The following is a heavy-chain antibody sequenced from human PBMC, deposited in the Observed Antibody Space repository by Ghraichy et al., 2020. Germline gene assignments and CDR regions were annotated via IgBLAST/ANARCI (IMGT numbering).Heavy chain of an antibody. CDR2: IWYDGSNK. CDR1: GFTFSSYG. D-gene: IGHD1-26*01. J-gene: IGHJ4*02. CDR3: ARGSPRQSSGSYCNY. Sequence: GGSLRLSCAASGFTFSSYGMHWVRQAPGKGLEWVAVIWYDGSNKYYADSVKGRFTVSRDNSKNTLYLQMNSLRAEDTAVYYCARGSPRQSSGSYCNYWGQGTLVTVSS. V-gene: IGHV3-33*01.